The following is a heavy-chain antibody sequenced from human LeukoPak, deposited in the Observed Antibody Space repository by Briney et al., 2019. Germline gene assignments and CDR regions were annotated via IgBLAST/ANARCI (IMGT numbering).Heavy chain of an antibody. CDR3: ARDLIRNRVVQYYYDSSGYYAFDY. D-gene: IGHD3-22*01. CDR2: ISGYNGNT. Sequence: GASVKVSCKASGYTFTSYGISWVRQAPGQGLEWMGWISGYNGNTNYAQKLQGRVTMTTDTSTSTAYMELRSLRSDDTAVYYCARDLIRNRVVQYYYDSSGYYAFDYWGQGTLVTVSS. CDR1: GYTFTSYG. V-gene: IGHV1-18*01. J-gene: IGHJ4*02.